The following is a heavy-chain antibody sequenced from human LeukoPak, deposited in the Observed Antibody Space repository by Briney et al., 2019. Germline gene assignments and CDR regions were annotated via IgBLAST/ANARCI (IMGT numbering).Heavy chain of an antibody. Sequence: ASVKVSCKASGGTFSSYAISWVRQAPGQGLEWMGGIIPLVGTANYAQKFQGRVTITADESTSTAYMELSSLKSEDTAVYYCARGPRGNFYDRSGYYYWFDPWGQGTLVTVSS. J-gene: IGHJ5*02. CDR1: GGTFSSYA. CDR2: IIPLVGTA. D-gene: IGHD3-22*01. CDR3: ARGPRGNFYDRSGYYYWFDP. V-gene: IGHV1-69*13.